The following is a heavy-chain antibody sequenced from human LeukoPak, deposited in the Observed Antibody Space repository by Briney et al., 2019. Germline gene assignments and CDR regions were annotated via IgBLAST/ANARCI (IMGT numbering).Heavy chain of an antibody. CDR1: GYTFTTYG. Sequence: ASVKVSCKASGYTFTTYGITWVRQAPGQGLEWMGWISTYNGDTDYAQNYQGRVTMTADTSTSTAYMDLRSLRSDDTAVYYCARGKGARDYWGQGTLVTVFS. CDR2: ISTYNGDT. V-gene: IGHV1-18*01. J-gene: IGHJ4*02. CDR3: ARGKGARDY.